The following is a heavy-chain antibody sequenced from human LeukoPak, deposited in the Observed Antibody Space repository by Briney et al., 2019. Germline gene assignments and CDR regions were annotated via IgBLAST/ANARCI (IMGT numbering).Heavy chain of an antibody. CDR2: INTDGSTT. Sequence: GGSLRLSCAASGFTFSSYAMSWVRQAPGKGLEWVSHINTDGSTTNYADSLKGRFTISRDNSKNTLHLQMNNLRAEDTAVYYCAREVSGRDDYWGQGTLVTVSS. V-gene: IGHV3-74*01. J-gene: IGHJ4*02. D-gene: IGHD3-10*01. CDR3: AREVSGRDDY. CDR1: GFTFSSYA.